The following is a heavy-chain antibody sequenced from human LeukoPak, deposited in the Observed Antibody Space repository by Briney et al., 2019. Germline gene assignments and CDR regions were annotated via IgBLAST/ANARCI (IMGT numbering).Heavy chain of an antibody. CDR1: GGSISSGGYS. J-gene: IGHJ4*02. Sequence: PSQTLSLTCAVSGGSISSGGYSWSWIRQPPGKGLEWIGYIYHSGSTYYNPSLKSRVTMSVDRSKNQFSLKLSSVTAADTAVYYCARGSNWGDYWGQGTLVTVSS. CDR3: ARGSNWGDY. D-gene: IGHD7-27*01. V-gene: IGHV4-30-2*01. CDR2: IYHSGST.